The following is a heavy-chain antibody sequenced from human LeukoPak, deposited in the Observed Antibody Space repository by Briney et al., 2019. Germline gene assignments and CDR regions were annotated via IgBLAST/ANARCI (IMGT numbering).Heavy chain of an antibody. CDR1: GFTYSIYA. Sequence: TGGSLRLSCTTSGFTYSIYAMSWARHAPGKGLEWVSSIGVGGGYIYYAVSVKGRFTISRDNSKNALYLQMTVLEADDTAVYYCACHSGSYSNWFDPWGQGTLVTVSS. CDR3: ACHSGSYSNWFDP. D-gene: IGHD1-26*01. CDR2: IGVGGGYI. V-gene: IGHV3-23*01. J-gene: IGHJ5*02.